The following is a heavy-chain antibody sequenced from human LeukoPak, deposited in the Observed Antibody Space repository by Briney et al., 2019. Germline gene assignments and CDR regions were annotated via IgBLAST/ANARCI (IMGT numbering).Heavy chain of an antibody. Sequence: ASVKVSCKASGYTFTGYYMHWVRQAPGQGLEWMGWINPNSGGTNYAQKFQGRVTMTRDTSISTAYMELSRLRSDDTAVYYCAKGASPQIVVVPVAGGHDAFDIWGQGTMVTVSS. V-gene: IGHV1-2*02. CDR1: GYTFTGYY. J-gene: IGHJ3*02. CDR3: AKGASPQIVVVPVAGGHDAFDI. CDR2: INPNSGGT. D-gene: IGHD2-2*01.